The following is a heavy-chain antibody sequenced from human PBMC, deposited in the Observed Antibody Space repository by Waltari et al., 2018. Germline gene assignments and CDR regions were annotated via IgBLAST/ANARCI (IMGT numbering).Heavy chain of an antibody. J-gene: IGHJ3*02. Sequence: EVQLVESGGGLVQPGGSLRLSCAASGFTFSSYDMHWVRQATGKGLDGGSAIGTAGDTYYLGSVKGRFTISRENAKNSLYLQMNSLRAGDTAMYYCARATTYAFDIWGQGTMVTVSS. CDR3: ARATTYAFDI. CDR1: GFTFSSYD. V-gene: IGHV3-13*01. CDR2: IGTAGDT.